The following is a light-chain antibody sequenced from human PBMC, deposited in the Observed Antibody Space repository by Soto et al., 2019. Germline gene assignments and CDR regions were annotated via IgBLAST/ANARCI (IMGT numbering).Light chain of an antibody. J-gene: IGKJ1*01. CDR2: KAS. Sequence: IKMSQSPSTLSGTVGARVTITCRASQTISSWLAWYQQKPGKAPKLLIYKASSLESGVPSRFSGSGSGTEVALTISSLQPDDFATYYCQQYNSYPWTFGQGTKVDI. CDR3: QQYNSYPWT. CDR1: QTISSW. V-gene: IGKV1-5*03.